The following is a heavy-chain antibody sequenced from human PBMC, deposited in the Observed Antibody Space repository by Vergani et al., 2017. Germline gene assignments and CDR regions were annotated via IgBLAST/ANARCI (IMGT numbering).Heavy chain of an antibody. Sequence: QVQLVQSGAEVKKPGSSVKVSCKASGGTFSSYAISWVRQAPGQGLEWMGGIITIFGTANYAQKFQGRVTITADDATSTAYMELSSLRSEDTAVYYCAGSGRGTTVVPSVGNWFDPWGQGTLVTVSS. CDR2: IITIFGTA. D-gene: IGHD4-23*01. V-gene: IGHV1-69*01. J-gene: IGHJ5*02. CDR1: GGTFSSYA. CDR3: AGSGRGTTVVPSVGNWFDP.